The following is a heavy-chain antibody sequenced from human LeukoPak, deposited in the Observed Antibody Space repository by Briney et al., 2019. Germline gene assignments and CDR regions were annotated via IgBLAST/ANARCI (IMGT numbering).Heavy chain of an antibody. V-gene: IGHV4-38-2*02. Sequence: SETLSLTCTVSGYSISSGYYWGWIRQPPGKGLEWIGNIYHSGSTYYNPSLKSRVTISVDTSKNQFSLKLSSVTAADTAVYYCARPYGSGRPYYYYMDVWGKGTTVTISS. CDR2: IYHSGST. D-gene: IGHD3-10*01. J-gene: IGHJ6*03. CDR3: ARPYGSGRPYYYYMDV. CDR1: GYSISSGYY.